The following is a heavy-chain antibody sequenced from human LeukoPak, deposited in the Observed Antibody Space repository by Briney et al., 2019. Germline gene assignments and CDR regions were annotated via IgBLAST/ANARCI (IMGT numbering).Heavy chain of an antibody. Sequence: SETLSLTCTVSGGSISSGGYYWSWIRQHPGKGLEWIGYIYYSGSTYYNPSLKSRVTISVDTSKNQFSLKLSSVTAADTAVYYCARWTYGGRYFDYWGQGTLVTVPS. J-gene: IGHJ4*02. CDR1: GGSISSGGYY. CDR2: IYYSGST. V-gene: IGHV4-31*03. D-gene: IGHD4-23*01. CDR3: ARWTYGGRYFDY.